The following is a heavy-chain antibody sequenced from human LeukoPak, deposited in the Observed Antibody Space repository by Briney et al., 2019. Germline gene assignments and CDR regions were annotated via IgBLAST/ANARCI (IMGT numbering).Heavy chain of an antibody. CDR2: ISYDGSNK. Sequence: GGSLRLSCAASGFTFSSYGMHWVRQAPGKGLEWVAVISYDGSNKYYADSVKGRFTISRDNSKNTLYLQMNSLRAEDTAVYYCATTPWFGESYFDYWGQGTLVTVSS. CDR3: ATTPWFGESYFDY. CDR1: GFTFSSYG. V-gene: IGHV3-30*03. J-gene: IGHJ4*02. D-gene: IGHD3-10*01.